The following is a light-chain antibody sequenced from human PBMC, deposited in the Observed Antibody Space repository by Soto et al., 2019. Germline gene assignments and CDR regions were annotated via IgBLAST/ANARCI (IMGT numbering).Light chain of an antibody. J-gene: IGLJ3*02. V-gene: IGLV1-47*01. Sequence: QSVVNQPPSAAGTPGQRVTLSCSGSSSNIGNSYVYWYQQLPGTAPKVLIYRNNQRHSWVPDRFYASQSGASASLAISGLRSEDGAYDYCAAWDESLSIPVFGGGTKLPVL. CDR1: SSNIGNSY. CDR3: AAWDESLSIPV. CDR2: RNN.